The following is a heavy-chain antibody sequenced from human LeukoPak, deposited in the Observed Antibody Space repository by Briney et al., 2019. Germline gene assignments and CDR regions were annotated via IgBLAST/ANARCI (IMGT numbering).Heavy chain of an antibody. CDR3: ARDSHYYGSGSYEADI. CDR1: GGSISSSSYY. V-gene: IGHV4-39*07. Sequence: PSETLSLTCTVSGGSISSSSYYWGWIRQPPGKGLEWIGSIYYSGSTYYNPSLKSRVTISVDTSKNQFSLKLSSVTAADTAVYYCARDSHYYGSGSYEADIWGQGTMVTVSS. J-gene: IGHJ3*02. CDR2: IYYSGST. D-gene: IGHD3-10*01.